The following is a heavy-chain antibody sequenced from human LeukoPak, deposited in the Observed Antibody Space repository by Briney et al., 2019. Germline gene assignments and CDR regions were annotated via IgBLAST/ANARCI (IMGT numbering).Heavy chain of an antibody. CDR1: GFIVSSSY. V-gene: IGHV3-53*01. CDR3: ARGHIAVAGHYGAGPSDY. CDR2: LYSGGTT. J-gene: IGHJ4*02. D-gene: IGHD6-19*01. Sequence: GGSLRLSCGASGFIVSSSYMSWVRQAPGKGLERVSVLYSGGTTHYGDSVKGRFTISRDNSKNTLFLQMNSLRAEDTAVYYCARGHIAVAGHYGAGPSDYWGQGTLVTVSS.